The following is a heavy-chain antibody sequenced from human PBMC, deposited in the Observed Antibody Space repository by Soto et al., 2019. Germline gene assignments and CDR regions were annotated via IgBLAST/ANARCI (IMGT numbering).Heavy chain of an antibody. J-gene: IGHJ4*02. CDR1: GGSVSSGSYY. CDR3: ARDGDGYNY. Sequence: QVQLQESGPGLVKPSEPLSLTCAVSGGSVSSGSYYWTWLRQPPGKGLEWIGYIYSSGGTSYNPSIKSRVTISVDTSKNHFSLKLSSVTAADTAVYYCARDGDGYNYWGQGTLVTVSS. D-gene: IGHD5-12*01. V-gene: IGHV4-61*03. CDR2: IYSSGGT.